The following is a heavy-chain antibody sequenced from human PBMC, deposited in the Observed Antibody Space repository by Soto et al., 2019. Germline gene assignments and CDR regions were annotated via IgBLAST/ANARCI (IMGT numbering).Heavy chain of an antibody. CDR3: ASTGYSSGWSRRTWWFDP. V-gene: IGHV4-59*01. J-gene: IGHJ5*02. D-gene: IGHD6-19*01. CDR2: IHYSGST. Sequence: SETLSLTCTVSGGSISSYYWSWIRQPPGKGLEWIGYIHYSGSTNYNPSLKSRVTISLDTSKNQFSLKLSSVTAADTAVYYCASTGYSSGWSRRTWWFDPWGQGTLVTVSS. CDR1: GGSISSYY.